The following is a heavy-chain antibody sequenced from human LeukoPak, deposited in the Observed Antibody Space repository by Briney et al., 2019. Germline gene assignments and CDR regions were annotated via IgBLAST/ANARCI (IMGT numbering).Heavy chain of an antibody. V-gene: IGHV4-30-2*01. Sequence: SETLSLTCAVSGGSISSGGYSWSWIRQPPGKGLEWIGYIYHSGSTYYNPSLKSRVTISVDRSKNQFSLKLSSVTAADTAVYYCARDGSSGTAVNYFDYWGQGTLVTVSS. D-gene: IGHD6-19*01. CDR1: GGSISSGGYS. J-gene: IGHJ4*02. CDR3: ARDGSSGTAVNYFDY. CDR2: IYHSGST.